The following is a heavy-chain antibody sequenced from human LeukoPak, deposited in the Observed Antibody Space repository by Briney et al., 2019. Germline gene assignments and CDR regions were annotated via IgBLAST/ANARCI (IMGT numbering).Heavy chain of an antibody. CDR3: AKGSRDSRPYYFDF. V-gene: IGHV3-23*01. D-gene: IGHD3-3*01. Sequence: GGSLRLSCAASGFTFNNYVMSWIRQAPGKGLEWASAIGGSGDATYYADSVKGRFTISRDNSRNTLYLQMNSLRAADMAIYYCAKGSRDSRPYYFDFWGLGTLVTVSS. CDR1: GFTFNNYV. J-gene: IGHJ4*02. CDR2: IGGSGDAT.